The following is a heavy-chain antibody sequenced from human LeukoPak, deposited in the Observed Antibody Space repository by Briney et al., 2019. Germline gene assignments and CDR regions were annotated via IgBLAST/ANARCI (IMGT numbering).Heavy chain of an antibody. D-gene: IGHD4-17*01. CDR2: ISSSSSYI. Sequence: GGSLRLSCAASGFTFSRYSMNWVRQAPGKGLEWVSSISSSSSYIYYADSVKGRFTISRDNAKTSLYLQMNSLRAEDTAVYYCARDRLIYGDYGDAFDIWGQGTTVTVSS. J-gene: IGHJ3*02. V-gene: IGHV3-21*01. CDR1: GFTFSRYS. CDR3: ARDRLIYGDYGDAFDI.